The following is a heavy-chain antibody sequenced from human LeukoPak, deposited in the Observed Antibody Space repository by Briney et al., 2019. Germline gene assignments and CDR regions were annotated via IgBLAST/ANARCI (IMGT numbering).Heavy chain of an antibody. CDR2: ISSSSSYI. D-gene: IGHD2-15*01. Sequence: GGALRLSCAASGFTFSSYSMSWVRQAPGKGLEWVSSISSSSSYIYYADSVKGRFTISRENAKNSLYLQMNSLRAGDTAVYYCARDPVVVVDCWGQGTLVTVSS. CDR1: GFTFSSYS. J-gene: IGHJ4*02. CDR3: ARDPVVVVDC. V-gene: IGHV3-21*01.